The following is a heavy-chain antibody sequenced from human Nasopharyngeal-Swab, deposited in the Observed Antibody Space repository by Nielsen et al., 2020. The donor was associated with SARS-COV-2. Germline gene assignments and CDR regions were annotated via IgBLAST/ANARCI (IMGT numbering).Heavy chain of an antibody. Sequence: GESLKISCAASGFTFSSYSMNWVRQAPGKGLEWVSSISSSSSYIYYADSVKGRFAISRDNAKNSLYLQMNSLRAKDTAVYYCARDQGYCSGGSCYYYYGMDVWGQGTTVTVSS. J-gene: IGHJ6*02. CDR1: GFTFSSYS. CDR3: ARDQGYCSGGSCYYYYGMDV. V-gene: IGHV3-21*01. CDR2: ISSSSSYI. D-gene: IGHD2-15*01.